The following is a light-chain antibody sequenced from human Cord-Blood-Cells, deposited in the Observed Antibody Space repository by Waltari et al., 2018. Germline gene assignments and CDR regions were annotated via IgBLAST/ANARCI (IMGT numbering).Light chain of an antibody. Sequence: QTVVTQGPSFSVSPGRTVTLTCGLSSGHVSTMYYPSWYQQTPGQAPRTLIYSTNTPPSGVPDRFSGSILGNKAALTITGAQADDESDYYCVLYMGSGSWVFGGGTKLTVL. CDR3: VLYMGSGSWV. J-gene: IGLJ3*02. V-gene: IGLV8-61*01. CDR2: STN. CDR1: SGHVSTMYY.